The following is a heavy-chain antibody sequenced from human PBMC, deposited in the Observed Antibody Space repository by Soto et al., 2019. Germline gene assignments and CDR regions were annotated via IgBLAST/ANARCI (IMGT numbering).Heavy chain of an antibody. Sequence: QVQLVQSGAEVKKPGSSVKVSCKASGGTFSSYAISWVRQAPGQVLEWMGGIIPISGTANYAQKFQGRVTITGDESTSTAYMELSSLRSEDTAVYYCARDLGYYYDSSGYGYWGQGTLVTVSS. CDR1: GGTFSSYA. J-gene: IGHJ4*02. D-gene: IGHD3-22*01. V-gene: IGHV1-69*01. CDR2: IIPISGTA. CDR3: ARDLGYYYDSSGYGY.